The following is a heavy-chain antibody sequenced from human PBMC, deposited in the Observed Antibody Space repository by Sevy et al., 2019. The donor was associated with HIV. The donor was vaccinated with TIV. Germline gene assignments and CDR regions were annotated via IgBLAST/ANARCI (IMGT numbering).Heavy chain of an antibody. Sequence: GGSLRLSCEASGFSFSTHAMHWVRQAPGKGLEWVAVIWYHGTKKYYADFVKGRFTVSRDNSKNTLYLQINSLRGEDTAVYYCMRDPSIGRSFDYWGQGTLVTVSS. V-gene: IGHV3-33*01. D-gene: IGHD2-21*01. CDR2: IWYHGTKK. CDR3: MRDPSIGRSFDY. J-gene: IGHJ4*02. CDR1: GFSFSTHA.